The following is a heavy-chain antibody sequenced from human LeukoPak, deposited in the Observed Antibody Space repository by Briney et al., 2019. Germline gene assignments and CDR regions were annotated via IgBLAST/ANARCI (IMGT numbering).Heavy chain of an antibody. CDR1: GFTFSSYS. CDR3: ARDALGSYYDFWSGYYTHNWFDP. D-gene: IGHD3-3*01. V-gene: IGHV3-21*01. J-gene: IGHJ5*02. CDR2: ISSSSSYI. Sequence: GGSLRLSCAASGFTFSSYSMNWVRRAPGKGLEWVSSISSSSSYIYYADSVKGRFTISRDNAKNSLYLQMNSLRAEDTAVYYCARDALGSYYDFWSGYYTHNWFDPWGQGTLVTVSS.